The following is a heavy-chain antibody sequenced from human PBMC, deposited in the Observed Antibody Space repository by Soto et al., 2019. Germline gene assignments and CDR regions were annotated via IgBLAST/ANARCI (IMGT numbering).Heavy chain of an antibody. CDR3: ARVQWLGYDWFDR. Sequence: EVQLVESGGGLVQPGGSLRLSCAASGFTFSSYSMNWVRQAPGKGLERVSYISSSSSTIYYADSVKGRFTISRDNAKSALYLRTNSLIAGDRAVYYGARVQWLGYDWFDRWGQGTLVAVSS. CDR1: GFTFSSYS. D-gene: IGHD6-19*01. CDR2: ISSSSSTI. J-gene: IGHJ5*02. V-gene: IGHV3-48*01.